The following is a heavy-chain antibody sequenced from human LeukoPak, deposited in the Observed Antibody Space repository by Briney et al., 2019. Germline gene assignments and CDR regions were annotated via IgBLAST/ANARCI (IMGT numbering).Heavy chain of an antibody. CDR1: GFTFSSYW. CDR3: ARGDRIAAPNWFDP. V-gene: IGHV3-74*03. CDR2: INSDGSSI. D-gene: IGHD6-13*01. Sequence: GGSLRLSCAASGFTFSSYWMHWVRQAPGKGLVWVSRINSDGSSITYADSVKGRFTISRDNAKNSLYLQMNSLRAEDTAVYYCARGDRIAAPNWFDPWGQGTLVTVSS. J-gene: IGHJ5*02.